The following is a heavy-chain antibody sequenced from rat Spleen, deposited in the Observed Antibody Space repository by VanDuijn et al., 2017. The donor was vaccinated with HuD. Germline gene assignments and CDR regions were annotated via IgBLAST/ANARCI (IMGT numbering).Heavy chain of an antibody. J-gene: IGHJ2*01. CDR2: ISPGGGST. D-gene: IGHD1-9*01. CDR1: GFTFNNYD. CDR3: ARRHYGYTDYFDY. V-gene: IGHV5-25*01. Sequence: EVQLVESGGGVVQPGRSLKLSCAASGFTFNNYDMAWVRQAPTIRLEWVASISPGGGSTYYPDSVKGRFTISRDNAKSTLSLQMDSLRSEDTATYYCARRHYGYTDYFDYWGQGVMVTVSS.